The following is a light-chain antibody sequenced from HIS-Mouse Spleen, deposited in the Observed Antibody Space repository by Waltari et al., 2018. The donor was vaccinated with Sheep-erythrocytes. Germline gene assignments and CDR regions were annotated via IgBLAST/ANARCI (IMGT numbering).Light chain of an antibody. Sequence: SYELTQPPSVSVSPGQTASITCSGDKLGDKYACWYQQKPGQSPVLVIYQESKRPSRIPERFSGSNSGNAATLTISGTQAMDEADYYCQAWDSSTVVFGGGTKLTVL. CDR3: QAWDSSTVV. V-gene: IGLV3-1*01. J-gene: IGLJ2*01. CDR2: QES. CDR1: KLGDKY.